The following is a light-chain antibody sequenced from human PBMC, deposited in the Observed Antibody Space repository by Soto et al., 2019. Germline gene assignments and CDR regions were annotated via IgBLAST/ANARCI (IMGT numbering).Light chain of an antibody. CDR1: GSDVRGYDY. CDR2: EVS. J-gene: IGLJ1*01. Sequence: QSALTQPASVSGSPGQSITISCTGSGSDVRGYDYVSWYQQHPGKAPKLMIYEVSNRPSGVSNRFSGSKSGNTASLTISGLQAEDEADYYCSSYTGTSAPYVFGTGTKLTVL. CDR3: SSYTGTSAPYV. V-gene: IGLV2-14*01.